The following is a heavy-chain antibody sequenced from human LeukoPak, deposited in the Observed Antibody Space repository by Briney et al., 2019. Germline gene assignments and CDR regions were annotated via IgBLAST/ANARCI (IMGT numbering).Heavy chain of an antibody. V-gene: IGHV1-2*02. Sequence: GASVKVSCKASGYTFTGYYMHWVRQAPRQGLEWMGWISPNSGGTNYAQKFQGRVTMTRDTSISTAYMELSRLRSDDTAVYYCARLSGSSGYSALGYWGQGTLVTVSS. CDR1: GYTFTGYY. J-gene: IGHJ4*02. D-gene: IGHD3-22*01. CDR2: ISPNSGGT. CDR3: ARLSGSSGYSALGY.